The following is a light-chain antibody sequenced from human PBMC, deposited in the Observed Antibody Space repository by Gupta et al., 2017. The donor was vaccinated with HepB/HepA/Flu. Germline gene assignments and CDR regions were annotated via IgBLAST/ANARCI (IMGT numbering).Light chain of an antibody. CDR2: GAS. CDR3: QRYGSCVYT. V-gene: IGKV3-20*01. CDR1: QSISYNY. J-gene: IGKJ2*01. Sequence: VLTQSPGTLSLSPGDRASLSCRASQSISYNYLDWSQQKPGRAPRLLIYGASNRLTGVPDRFSGSGSGTDFTLTISRLEAEDFAVYYCQRYGSCVYTFGQGTKLEIK.